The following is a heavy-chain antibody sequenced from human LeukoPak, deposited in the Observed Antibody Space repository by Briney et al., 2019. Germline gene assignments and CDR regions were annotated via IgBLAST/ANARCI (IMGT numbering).Heavy chain of an antibody. CDR1: GGSVSSYY. D-gene: IGHD3-22*01. V-gene: IGHV4-59*02. CDR3: ARVTGYMIEDYFDY. J-gene: IGHJ4*02. CDR2: IYYSGST. Sequence: SETLSLTCTVSGGSVSSYYWSWIRQPPGKGLEWIGYIYYSGSTNYNPSLKSRVTISVDTSKNQFSLKLRSVTAADTAVYYCARVTGYMIEDYFDYWGQGTLVTVSS.